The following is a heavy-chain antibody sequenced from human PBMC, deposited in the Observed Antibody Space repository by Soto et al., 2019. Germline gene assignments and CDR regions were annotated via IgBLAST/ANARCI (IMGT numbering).Heavy chain of an antibody. D-gene: IGHD3-16*02. CDR1: GFTFSSYI. V-gene: IGHV3-21*01. J-gene: IGHJ5*02. Sequence: GGSLRLSCASSGFTFSSYIMNWVRQAPGKGLEWVSSISSSSSYIYYADSVKGRFTISRDNAKNSLYLQMNSLRAEDTAVYYCARVLDYDYVWGSYPLNWFDPWGQGTLVTVSS. CDR2: ISSSSSYI. CDR3: ARVLDYDYVWGSYPLNWFDP.